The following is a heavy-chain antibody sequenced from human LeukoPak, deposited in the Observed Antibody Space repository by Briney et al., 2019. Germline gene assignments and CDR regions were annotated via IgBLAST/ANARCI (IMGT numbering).Heavy chain of an antibody. J-gene: IGHJ3*02. Sequence: ASVKDFCKTSAYNCISYGISWVRQAPGQGLEWMGWSSSYNGNTNYAQKLQGRVTMSTDTSTGTAYMELRSLRSDDTAVYYCARRVAVDRRDAFDIWGQGTMVTVSS. CDR3: ARRVAVDRRDAFDI. CDR2: SSSYNGNT. D-gene: IGHD6-19*01. V-gene: IGHV1-18*01. CDR1: AYNCISYG.